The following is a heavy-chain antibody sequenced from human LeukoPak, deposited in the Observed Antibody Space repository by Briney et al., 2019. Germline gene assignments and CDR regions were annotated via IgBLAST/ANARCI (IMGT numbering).Heavy chain of an antibody. V-gene: IGHV3-73*01. CDR3: SRSPSRNFGVVIKSYYYYMDV. Sequence: GGSLRLSCAASGFTFSGSAIHWVRQASGKGLEWVGRIRSKANYAASVRGRFTISREDSKNTAFLQMNSLKTEDTAVYYCSRSPSRNFGVVIKSYYYYMDVWGKGTTVTVSS. CDR2: IRSKAN. CDR1: GFTFSGSA. J-gene: IGHJ6*03. D-gene: IGHD3-3*01.